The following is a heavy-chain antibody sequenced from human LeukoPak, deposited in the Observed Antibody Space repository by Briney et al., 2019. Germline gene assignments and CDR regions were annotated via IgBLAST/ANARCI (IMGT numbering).Heavy chain of an antibody. Sequence: GGSLTLSCAASGFTFSSYWMIWVRQAPGKGLEWVSYISSSSSTIYYADSVKGRFTISRDNAKNSLYLQMNSLRAEDTAVYYCARDGSMTTAYNWFDPWGEGTLVSVSS. CDR2: ISSSSSTI. CDR1: GFTFSSYW. D-gene: IGHD4-17*01. V-gene: IGHV3-48*01. J-gene: IGHJ5*02. CDR3: ARDGSMTTAYNWFDP.